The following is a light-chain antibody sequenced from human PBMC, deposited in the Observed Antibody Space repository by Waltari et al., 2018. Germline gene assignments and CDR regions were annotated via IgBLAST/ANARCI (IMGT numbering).Light chain of an antibody. J-gene: IGLJ3*02. CDR3: ETGGHGTWV. CDR1: SGHSSNI. CDR2: VNSDGSH. Sequence: QLVLTQSPSASASLGALVQLTCTLSSGHSSNIIAWLQQQPGNVPRYLMKVNSDGSHSKGDDMPDRVSGSSSGAERYLTIASLQSEDESDYYCETGGHGTWVFGGGTKLTVL. V-gene: IGLV4-69*01.